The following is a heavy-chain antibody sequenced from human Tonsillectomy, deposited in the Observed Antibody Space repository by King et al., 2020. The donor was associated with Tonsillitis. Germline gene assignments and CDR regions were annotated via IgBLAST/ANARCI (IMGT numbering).Heavy chain of an antibody. J-gene: IGHJ3*02. V-gene: IGHV3-21*01. CDR2: ISSSSSYI. CDR3: ALWPYGGILHDAFDI. Sequence: VQLVESGGGLVKPGGSLRLSCAASGFTFSSYSMNWVRQAPGKGLEWVSSISSSSSYIYYADSVKGRFTISRDNAKNSLYLQMNSLRAEDTAVYYCALWPYGGILHDAFDIWGKGTMVTVSS. D-gene: IGHD4-23*01. CDR1: GFTFSSYS.